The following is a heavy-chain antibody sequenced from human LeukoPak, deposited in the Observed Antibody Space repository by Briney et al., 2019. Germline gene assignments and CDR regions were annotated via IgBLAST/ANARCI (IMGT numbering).Heavy chain of an antibody. D-gene: IGHD5-18*01. V-gene: IGHV3-49*04. J-gene: IGHJ4*02. CDR1: GFTFGDYA. CDR2: IRSKAYGGTT. CDR3: TRERDTAMGPYYFDY. Sequence: PGGSLRLACTASGFTFGDYAMSWVGQAPGKGLEGVGFIRSKAYGGTTEYAASVKGRFTISIEDSKSIAYLQMNSLKTEDTAVYYCTRERDTAMGPYYFDYWGQGTLVTVSS.